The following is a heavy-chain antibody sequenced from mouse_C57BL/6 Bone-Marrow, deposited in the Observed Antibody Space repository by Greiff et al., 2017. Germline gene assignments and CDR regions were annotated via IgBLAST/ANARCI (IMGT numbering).Heavy chain of an antibody. CDR2: INPYNGGT. CDR1: GYTFTDYY. J-gene: IGHJ2*01. CDR3: ARSKWSTDFDY. Sequence: EVQLQQSGPVLVKPGASVKMSCKASGYTFTDYYMNWVKQSHGKSLEWIGVINPYNGGTSYNQKFKGKATLTVDKSSSTAYMELNSLTSEDSAVYYCARSKWSTDFDYWGQGTTLIVSS. D-gene: IGHD1-1*02. V-gene: IGHV1-19*01.